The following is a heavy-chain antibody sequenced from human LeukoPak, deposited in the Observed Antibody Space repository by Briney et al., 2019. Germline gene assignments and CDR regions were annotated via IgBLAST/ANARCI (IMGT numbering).Heavy chain of an antibody. CDR3: ATQRELGWFDP. CDR1: GYTFTSYG. V-gene: IGHV1-18*01. CDR2: ISAYNGNT. Sequence: GASVKVSCKASGYTFTSYGISWVRQAPGQGLECMGWISAYNGNTNYAQKLQGRVTMTTDTSTSTAYMELRSLRSDDTAVYYCATQRELGWFDPWGQGTLVTVSS. J-gene: IGHJ5*02. D-gene: IGHD1-26*01.